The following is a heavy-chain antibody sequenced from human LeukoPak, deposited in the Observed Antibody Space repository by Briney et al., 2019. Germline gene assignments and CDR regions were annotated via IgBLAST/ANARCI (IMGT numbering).Heavy chain of an antibody. CDR3: ARDPGRPYCTNGVCFYYFEY. Sequence: GGSLRLSCAASGFTFSSYWMSWVRQAPGKGLEWVANIKQDGSEKYYVDSVKGRFTISRVNAKNSLYLQMNSLRAEDTAVYYCARDPGRPYCTNGVCFYYFEYWGQGTLVTVSS. V-gene: IGHV3-7*01. CDR2: IKQDGSEK. D-gene: IGHD2-8*01. J-gene: IGHJ4*02. CDR1: GFTFSSYW.